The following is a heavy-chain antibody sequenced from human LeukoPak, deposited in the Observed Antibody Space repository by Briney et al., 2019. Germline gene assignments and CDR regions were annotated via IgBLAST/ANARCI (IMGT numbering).Heavy chain of an antibody. J-gene: IGHJ4*02. CDR1: GFTFSSYW. CDR3: TRGREGNYGLFDS. Sequence: GGSLRLSCATSGFTFSSYWMHWVRQAPGKGLVWVSRINDDGRTTNYADSVKGRFTISRDNAKNTVYLHMSSLRAEDTAVYYCTRGREGNYGLFDSWGQGTLVTLSS. CDR2: INDDGRTT. D-gene: IGHD3-10*01. V-gene: IGHV3-74*01.